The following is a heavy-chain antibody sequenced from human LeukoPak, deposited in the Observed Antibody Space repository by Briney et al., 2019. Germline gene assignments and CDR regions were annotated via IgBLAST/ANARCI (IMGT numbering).Heavy chain of an antibody. CDR1: GFTFSSYS. Sequence: PGGSLRLSCAASGFTFSSYSMNWVRQAPGKGLEWVSSISSSSSYIYYADSVKGRFTISRDNAKNSLYLQMNSLRAEDTAVYYCARVLRDSGSSPPYYYYYMDVWGKGTTVTVSS. J-gene: IGHJ6*03. CDR2: ISSSSSYI. V-gene: IGHV3-21*01. D-gene: IGHD1-26*01. CDR3: ARVLRDSGSSPPYYYYYMDV.